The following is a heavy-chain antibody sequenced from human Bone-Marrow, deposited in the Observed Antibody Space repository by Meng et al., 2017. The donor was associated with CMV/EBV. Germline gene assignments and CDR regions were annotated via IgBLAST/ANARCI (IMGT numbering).Heavy chain of an antibody. CDR3: ARARGGGSNVVLY. CDR2: ISYDGSNK. J-gene: IGHJ4*02. D-gene: IGHD2-15*01. CDR1: GFTFSSYA. Sequence: GGSLRLSCAASGFTFSSYAMHWVRQAPGKGLEWVAVISYDGSNKYYADSVKGRFTISRDNSKNTLYLQMNSLRAEDTAVYYCARARGGGSNVVLYWGQGTLVTSPQ. V-gene: IGHV3-30*04.